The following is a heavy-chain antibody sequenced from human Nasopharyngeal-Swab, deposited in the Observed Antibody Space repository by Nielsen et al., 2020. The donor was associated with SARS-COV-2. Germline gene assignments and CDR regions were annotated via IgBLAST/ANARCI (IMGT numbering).Heavy chain of an antibody. Sequence: GGSLRLSCAASGFTFSSYSMNWVRQAPGKGLEWVSSISSSRSYIYYADSVKGRFTISRDNAKNSLYLQMNSLRAEDTAVYYCARVFNRVSEIAAADPNIYYYYGMDVWGQGTTVTVSS. CDR3: ARVFNRVSEIAAADPNIYYYYGMDV. J-gene: IGHJ6*02. CDR1: GFTFSSYS. D-gene: IGHD6-13*01. CDR2: ISSSRSYI. V-gene: IGHV3-21*01.